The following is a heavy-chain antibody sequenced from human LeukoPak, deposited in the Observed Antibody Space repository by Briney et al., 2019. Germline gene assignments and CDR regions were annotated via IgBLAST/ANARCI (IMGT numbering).Heavy chain of an antibody. CDR2: ISGSGGCT. Sequence: PGGSLRLSCAVSGITLSNYGMSWVRQAPGRGLEWVAGISGSGGCTNYADSVKGRFTISRDNPKNTLYLQMNSLRAEDTAVYFCAKRGVVIRVILVGFHKEAYYFDSWGQGALVTVSS. D-gene: IGHD3-22*01. CDR3: AKRGVVIRVILVGFHKEAYYFDS. V-gene: IGHV3-23*01. J-gene: IGHJ4*02. CDR1: GITLSNYG.